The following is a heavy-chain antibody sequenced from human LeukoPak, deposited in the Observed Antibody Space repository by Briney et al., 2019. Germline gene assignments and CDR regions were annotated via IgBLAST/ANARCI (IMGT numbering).Heavy chain of an antibody. CDR3: ARAPSGYYPYFDY. CDR2: ISYDGSNE. V-gene: IGHV3-30*03. J-gene: IGHJ4*02. Sequence: GGSLGLSCAASGFTFRSYGMHWVRQAPGKGLEWVAVISYDGSNEYYVDSVKGRFTISRDNSKNTLYLQTDSLRAEDTAVYYCARAPSGYYPYFDYWGQGTLVTVSS. CDR1: GFTFRSYG. D-gene: IGHD3-22*01.